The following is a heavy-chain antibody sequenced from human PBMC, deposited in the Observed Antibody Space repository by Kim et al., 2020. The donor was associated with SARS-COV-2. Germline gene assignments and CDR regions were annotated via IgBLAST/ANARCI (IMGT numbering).Heavy chain of an antibody. CDR3: ARRGAAAGTGWFDP. J-gene: IGHJ5*02. D-gene: IGHD6-13*01. Sequence: SPSFQGQVTSSADKSISTAYLQWSSLKASDTAMYYCARRGAAAGTGWFDPWGQGTLVTVSS. V-gene: IGHV5-51*01.